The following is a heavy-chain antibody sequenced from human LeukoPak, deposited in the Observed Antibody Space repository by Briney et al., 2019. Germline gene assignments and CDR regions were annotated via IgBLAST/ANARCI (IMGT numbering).Heavy chain of an antibody. CDR2: INKDGSAT. D-gene: IGHD1-26*01. Sequence: GGSLRLSCEASGFTFDAYAMHWVRQAPGKGLEWASLINKDGSATYYADSVKGRFTISRDNSKNSLYLQMNSLRSEDTALYYCATWAFYHSLDVWGQGTTVTVSS. CDR1: GFTFDAYA. J-gene: IGHJ6*02. CDR3: ATWAFYHSLDV. V-gene: IGHV3-43*02.